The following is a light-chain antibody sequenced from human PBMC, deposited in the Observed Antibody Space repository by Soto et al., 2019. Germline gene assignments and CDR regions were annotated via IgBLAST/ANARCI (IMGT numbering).Light chain of an antibody. Sequence: QSVLTQPASVSGSPGQSITISCTGTSSDVGSYNLVSWYQQHPGKAPKLMIYEVSKRPSGVSNRFSGSKSGNTASLTISGLQAEDEADSYCCSYAGSSTFPYVFGTGTKLTVL. CDR1: SSDVGSYNL. CDR2: EVS. CDR3: CSYAGSSTFPYV. V-gene: IGLV2-23*02. J-gene: IGLJ1*01.